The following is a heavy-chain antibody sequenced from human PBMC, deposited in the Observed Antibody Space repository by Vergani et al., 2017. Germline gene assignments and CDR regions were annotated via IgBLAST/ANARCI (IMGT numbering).Heavy chain of an antibody. D-gene: IGHD3-22*01. V-gene: IGHV4-31*03. Sequence: QLQLQESGPGLVTPSQTLSLTCSVSGASINSGGYYWSWIRQSPGGGLEWIGYIYYSGNTYYNPSFKSRVIISVDTSKNQIYLDLNSVTAADTAVYYCARDRGLAGSYYYAFGYWGQGTLVTVSS. J-gene: IGHJ4*02. CDR2: IYYSGNT. CDR3: ARDRGLAGSYYYAFGY. CDR1: GASINSGGYY.